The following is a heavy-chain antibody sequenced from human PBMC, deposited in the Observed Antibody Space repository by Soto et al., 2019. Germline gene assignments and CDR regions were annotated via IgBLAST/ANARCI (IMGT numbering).Heavy chain of an antibody. Sequence: ASVKVSCKASGYTFTSDGISWVRQAPGQGLEWMGWISAYNGNTNYAQKLQGRVTMTTDTSTSTAYMELRSLRSDDTAVYYCASGAYDFWTHRGYYYYGMDVWGQGTTVTVSS. D-gene: IGHD3-3*01. CDR3: ASGAYDFWTHRGYYYYGMDV. CDR1: GYTFTSDG. V-gene: IGHV1-18*04. CDR2: ISAYNGNT. J-gene: IGHJ6*02.